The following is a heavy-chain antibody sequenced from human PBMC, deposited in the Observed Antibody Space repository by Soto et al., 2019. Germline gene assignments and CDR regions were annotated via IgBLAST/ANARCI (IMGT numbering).Heavy chain of an antibody. D-gene: IGHD3-9*01. J-gene: IGHJ4*02. CDR1: GYSFTSYW. V-gene: IGHV5-51*01. Sequence: PGESLKISCKGSGYSFTSYWIGWVRQMPGKGLEWMGIIYPGDSDTRYSPSFQGQVTISADKSISTAYLQWSSLKASDTAMYYCARCRSVDYDILTLRYYIDYWGQGTLVNVSS. CDR2: IYPGDSDT. CDR3: ARCRSVDYDILTLRYYIDY.